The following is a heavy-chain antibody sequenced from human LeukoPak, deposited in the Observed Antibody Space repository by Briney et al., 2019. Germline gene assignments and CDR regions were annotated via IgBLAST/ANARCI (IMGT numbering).Heavy chain of an antibody. CDR1: GGTFSSYA. Sequence: SVKVSCKASGGTFSSYAISWVRQAPGQGLEWMGGIIPIFGTANYAQKFQGRVTITTDESTSTAYMELSSLRSEDTAVYYCARDFVVPAAMRSPRRYYFDYWGQGTLITVSS. J-gene: IGHJ4*02. CDR2: IIPIFGTA. CDR3: ARDFVVPAAMRSPRRYYFDY. D-gene: IGHD2-2*01. V-gene: IGHV1-69*05.